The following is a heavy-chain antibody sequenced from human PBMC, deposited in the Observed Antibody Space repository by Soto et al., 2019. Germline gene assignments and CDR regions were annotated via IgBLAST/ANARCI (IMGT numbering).Heavy chain of an antibody. CDR2: INYSGST. Sequence: SETLSLTCTVSGGSISSYYWSWIRQPPGKGLEWIGYINYSGSTNYNPSLKSRVTISVDTSKNQFSLKLSSVTAADTAVYYCARVPYYDFWSGEYYGMDVWGQGTTVTVSS. CDR3: ARVPYYDFWSGEYYGMDV. D-gene: IGHD3-3*01. J-gene: IGHJ6*02. CDR1: GGSISSYY. V-gene: IGHV4-59*01.